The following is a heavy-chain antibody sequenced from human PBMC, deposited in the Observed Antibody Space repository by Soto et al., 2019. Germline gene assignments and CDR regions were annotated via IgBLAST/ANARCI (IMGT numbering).Heavy chain of an antibody. CDR1: GDTFNFYS. J-gene: IGHJ4*02. Sequence: QVQLVQSGAEVKRPGSSVKVSCKASGDTFNFYSINWVRQAPGVGLEWVGRVNPILSMSNYAERFQGRVTMTEEKSTSTASMELRSLRSEDTAIYYCASSYGSGYRAFDYWGQGALVTVSS. V-gene: IGHV1-69*02. CDR3: ASSYGSGYRAFDY. CDR2: VNPILSMS. D-gene: IGHD3-10*01.